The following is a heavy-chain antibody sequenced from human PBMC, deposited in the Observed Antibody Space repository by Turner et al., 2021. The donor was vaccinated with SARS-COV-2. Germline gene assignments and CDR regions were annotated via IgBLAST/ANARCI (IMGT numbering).Heavy chain of an antibody. CDR3: ARFSGASPDFDY. D-gene: IGHD2-15*01. CDR2: IKQDGSEK. CDR1: GFTFSGYW. V-gene: IGHV3-7*01. Sequence: EVQLVESGGGLVQPGRSLRLPCAASGFTFSGYWMSWVRQAPGKGLEWVANIKQDGSEKYYVDSVKGRFTISRDNAKNSLYLQMNSLRAEDTAVYYCARFSGASPDFDYWGQGTLVTVSS. J-gene: IGHJ4*02.